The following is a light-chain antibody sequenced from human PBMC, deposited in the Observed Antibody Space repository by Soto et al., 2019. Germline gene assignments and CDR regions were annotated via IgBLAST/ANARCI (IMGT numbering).Light chain of an antibody. CDR3: HQYNNWPRT. CDR1: QSVSSSH. CDR2: DSS. J-gene: IGKJ1*01. Sequence: EIVLTQSPGTLSLSPGERATLSCGASQSVSSSHFAWYQQKPGQAPRLLIYDSSSRATGVPARFSGSGSGTEFTLTISSLQSEDFAVYYCHQYNNWPRTFGQRTKVDI. V-gene: IGKV3-15*01.